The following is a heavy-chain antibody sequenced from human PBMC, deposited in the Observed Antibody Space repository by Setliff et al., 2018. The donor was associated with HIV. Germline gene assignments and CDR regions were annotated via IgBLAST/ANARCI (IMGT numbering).Heavy chain of an antibody. CDR2: VHPSGSS. Sequence: SETLSLTCAVSGGSISDFYWGWIRQSPRWGLEWIGYVHPSGSSNYNLSLKSRATISVDTSTNQFSLKLTSLSAADTAVYYCVRGGTGWRRGLFDYWGRGILVTVSS. CDR3: VRGGTGWRRGLFDY. V-gene: IGHV4-4*08. CDR1: GGSISDFY. J-gene: IGHJ4*02. D-gene: IGHD3-9*01.